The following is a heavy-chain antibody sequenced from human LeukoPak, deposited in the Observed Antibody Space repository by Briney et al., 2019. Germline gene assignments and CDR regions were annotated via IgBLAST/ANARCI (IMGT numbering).Heavy chain of an antibody. J-gene: IGHJ4*02. CDR3: AREAEDEWVYFDY. Sequence: GALRLSCAASGFTFSSYWMSWVRQAPGKGLEWVANIKQDGSEKYYVDSVKGRFTISRDNAKNSLYLQMNSLRAEDTAVYYCAREAEDEWVYFDYWGQGTLVTVSS. V-gene: IGHV3-7*01. D-gene: IGHD1-26*01. CDR1: GFTFSSYW. CDR2: IKQDGSEK.